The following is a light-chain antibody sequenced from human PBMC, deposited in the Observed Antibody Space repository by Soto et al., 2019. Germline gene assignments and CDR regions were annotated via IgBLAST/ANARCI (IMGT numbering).Light chain of an antibody. CDR1: SSDVGGYNY. V-gene: IGLV2-14*01. J-gene: IGLJ1*01. CDR2: EVS. CDR3: SSYTTSSTPSYV. Sequence: QSVLTQPASVSGSPGQSITISCTGTSSDVGGYNYVSWYQHHPGKAPKLMIYEVSNRPSGVSNRFSGSKSGNTASLTISGLQAEDEADYYCSSYTTSSTPSYVFGTGTQLTVL.